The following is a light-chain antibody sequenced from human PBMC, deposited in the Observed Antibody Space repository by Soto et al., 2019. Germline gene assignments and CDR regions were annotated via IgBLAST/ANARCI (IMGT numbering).Light chain of an antibody. CDR3: AAWDDSLSALV. Sequence: QTVVTQPTSASGTPGQRVTISCSGSSSNIESNYVYWYQQLPGSAPKLLIYRNDQRPSGVPDRFSGSKSGTSASLAISGLRSEDEADYYCAAWDDSLSALVFGGGTKLTVL. CDR2: RND. CDR1: SSNIESNY. V-gene: IGLV1-47*01. J-gene: IGLJ3*02.